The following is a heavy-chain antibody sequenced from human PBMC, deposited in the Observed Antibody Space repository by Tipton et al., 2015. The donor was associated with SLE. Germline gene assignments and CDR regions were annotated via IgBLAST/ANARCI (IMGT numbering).Heavy chain of an antibody. CDR2: ISDSGST. J-gene: IGHJ5*02. D-gene: IGHD3-10*01. V-gene: IGHV4-59*01. Sequence: GLVKPSETLSLTCSVSGNSISTYYWSWIRQPPGRGLEWIGSISDSGSTNYNPSLKSRVSISGDTSKSQFSLRLSSVTAADTAVYYCAKEGDSGSGGYAWLDPWGQGTLVTVSS. CDR1: GNSISTYY. CDR3: AKEGDSGSGGYAWLDP.